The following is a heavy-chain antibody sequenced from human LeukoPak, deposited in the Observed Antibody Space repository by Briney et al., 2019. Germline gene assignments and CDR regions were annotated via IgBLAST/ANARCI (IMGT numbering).Heavy chain of an antibody. Sequence: PGGSLRLSCAASGFTFSNAWMSWVRQAPGKGLEWVGRIKSKTDGGTTDYAAPVKGRFTISRDNAKNSLFLQMSSLRGEDTALYYCATEHWGPNSWGQGTLVTVSS. CDR1: GFTFSNAW. D-gene: IGHD3-16*01. CDR3: ATEHWGPNS. V-gene: IGHV3-15*01. CDR2: IKSKTDGGTT. J-gene: IGHJ4*02.